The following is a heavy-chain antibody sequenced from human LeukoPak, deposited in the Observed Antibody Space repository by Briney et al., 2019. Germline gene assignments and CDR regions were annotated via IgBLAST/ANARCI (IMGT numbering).Heavy chain of an antibody. J-gene: IGHJ4*02. CDR3: ARDRLGYSSGWYNGFDY. CDR1: GFTFSSYA. CDR2: ISYDGSNK. Sequence: GGSLRLSYAASGFTFSSYAMHWVRQAPGKGLEWVAVISYDGSNKYYADSVKGRFTISRDNSKNTLYLQMNSLRAEDTAVYYCARDRLGYSSGWYNGFDYWGQGTLVTVSS. V-gene: IGHV3-30-3*01. D-gene: IGHD6-19*01.